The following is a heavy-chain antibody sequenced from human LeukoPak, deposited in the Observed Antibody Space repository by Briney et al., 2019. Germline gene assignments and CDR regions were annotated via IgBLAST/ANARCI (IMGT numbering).Heavy chain of an antibody. CDR3: ARSSGYYRPFDY. V-gene: IGHV3-23*01. CDR1: GFTFSTYG. CDR2: IGGSGVST. J-gene: IGHJ4*02. Sequence: GGSLRLSCAASGFTFSTYGMTWVRQAPGKGLEWVSAIGGSGVSTYYADSVKGRFTISRDNSRNTLYLQMNSLRAEDTAVYYCARSSGYYRPFDYWGQGTLVTVSS. D-gene: IGHD3-22*01.